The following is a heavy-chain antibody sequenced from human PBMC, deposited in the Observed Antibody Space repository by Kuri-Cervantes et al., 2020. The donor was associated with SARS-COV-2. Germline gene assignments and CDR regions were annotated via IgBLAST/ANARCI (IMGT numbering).Heavy chain of an antibody. Sequence: GGSLRLSCAASGFTVSSNYMSWVRQAPGKGLEWVSVIYSGGSTYYADSVKGRFTISRDNSKNTLYLQMNSLRAEDTAVYYCAREFRSFTMIVADAFDIWGQGTMVTVSS. CDR1: GFTVSSNY. J-gene: IGHJ3*02. V-gene: IGHV3-53*01. CDR3: AREFRSFTMIVADAFDI. D-gene: IGHD3-22*01. CDR2: IYSGGST.